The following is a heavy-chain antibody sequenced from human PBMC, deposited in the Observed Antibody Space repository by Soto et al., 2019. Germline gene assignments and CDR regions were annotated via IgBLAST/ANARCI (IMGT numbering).Heavy chain of an antibody. CDR2: ISSSSSSI. CDR3: ARVEGVAFYI. V-gene: IGHV3-48*01. J-gene: IGHJ3*02. CDR1: GVTFSSYS. Sequence: EVQLVESGGGLVQPGGSLRLSCTASGVTFSSYSLNWVRQAPGEGLEWVSYISSSSSSISYADSVKGRFTISRDNAKNSGYLQMNRLRAEDTAVYYCARVEGVAFYIWGQGTMVTVSS. D-gene: IGHD1-1*01.